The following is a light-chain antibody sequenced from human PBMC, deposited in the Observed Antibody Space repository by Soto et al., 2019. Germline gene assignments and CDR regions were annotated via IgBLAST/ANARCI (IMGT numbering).Light chain of an antibody. V-gene: IGLV1-44*01. CDR2: SDD. Sequence: QSALTQPPSLSGTPGPRVTISCSGSNSNIGRYSVNWYQHFPGTAPKILIYSDDERPSGVPDRFSGSKSGTSASLAISGLQSEDEAEYYCAAWDDNLNDPLFGGGTKLTAL. J-gene: IGLJ3*02. CDR3: AAWDDNLNDPL. CDR1: NSNIGRYS.